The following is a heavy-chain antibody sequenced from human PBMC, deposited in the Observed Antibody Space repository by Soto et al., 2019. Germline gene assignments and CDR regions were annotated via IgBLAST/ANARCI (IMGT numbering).Heavy chain of an antibody. Sequence: EVQLVESGGGLVQPGGSLRLSCAASRFTFSNYWMSWVRQAPGKGLEWVANIKQDGSDKYYVDSVKGRFTISRDNAKNSLYLQMNSLSAEDTAVYYCEIEPNSIESWGQGTLVTVSS. CDR3: EIEPNSIES. CDR1: RFTFSNYW. V-gene: IGHV3-7*01. CDR2: IKQDGSDK. D-gene: IGHD2-15*01. J-gene: IGHJ4*02.